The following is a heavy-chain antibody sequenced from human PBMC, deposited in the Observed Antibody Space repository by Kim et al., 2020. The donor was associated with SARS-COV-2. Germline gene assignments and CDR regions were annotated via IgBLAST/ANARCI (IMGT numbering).Heavy chain of an antibody. V-gene: IGHV4-34*01. Sequence: SETLSLTCAVYGGSFSGYYWRWIRQPPGKGLEWIGEINHSGSTNYNPSLKSRVTISVDTSKNQYSLKLSSVTAADTAVYYCARGSHYYYGMDVWGQGTTGAVAS. CDR2: INHSGST. CDR3: ARGSHYYYGMDV. J-gene: IGHJ6*01. CDR1: GGSFSGYY.